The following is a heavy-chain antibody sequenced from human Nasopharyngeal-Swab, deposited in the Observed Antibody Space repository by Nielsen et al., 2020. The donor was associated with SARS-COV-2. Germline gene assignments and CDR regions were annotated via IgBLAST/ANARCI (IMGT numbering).Heavy chain of an antibody. J-gene: IGHJ4*02. CDR3: ARARTHYYDSSGYLYYFDY. CDR1: GFTFSSYW. CDR2: IKQDGSEK. Sequence: GESLKISCAASGFTFSSYWMSWVRQAPGKGLEWVANIKQDGSEKYYVDSVKGRFTISRDNAKNSLYLQMNSLRAEDTAVYYCARARTHYYDSSGYLYYFDYWGQGTLVTVSS. D-gene: IGHD3-22*01. V-gene: IGHV3-7*03.